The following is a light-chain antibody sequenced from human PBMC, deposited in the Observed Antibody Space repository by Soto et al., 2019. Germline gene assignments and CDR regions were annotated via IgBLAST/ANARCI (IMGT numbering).Light chain of an antibody. J-gene: IGKJ1*01. Sequence: DIQMTQSPSSLSASVGDRVTITCRASQSIASSLNWYQQKPGKAPNLLIYAASSLQSGVPSRFSGSGSGTDFTLNISSLQPEDFATYYCQQSYSSPRTFGQGTKVEFK. CDR2: AAS. V-gene: IGKV1-39*01. CDR1: QSIASS. CDR3: QQSYSSPRT.